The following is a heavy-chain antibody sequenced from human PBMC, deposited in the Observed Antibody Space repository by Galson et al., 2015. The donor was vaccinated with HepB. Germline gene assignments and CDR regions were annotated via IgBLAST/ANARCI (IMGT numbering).Heavy chain of an antibody. CDR1: GFIFRDYW. CDR3: VRELALGCGSYSH. Sequence: SLRLSCAASGFIFRDYWMHWVRQAPGQWLMWVSYINFDGTTTKYADSVKGRFTTSRENAENTLYLQMNSLRAEDTGVYYCVRELALGCGSYSHWGQGTLVTVSS. D-gene: IGHD2-15*01. V-gene: IGHV3-74*01. J-gene: IGHJ4*02. CDR2: INFDGTTT.